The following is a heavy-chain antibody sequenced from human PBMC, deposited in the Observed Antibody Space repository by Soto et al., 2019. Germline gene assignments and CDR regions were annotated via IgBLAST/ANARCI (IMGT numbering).Heavy chain of an antibody. CDR2: ISGRGGST. D-gene: IGHD6-6*01. V-gene: IGHV3-23*01. CDR3: AKVLGQLVRYYYYGMDV. Sequence: GSLRLSCAASGFTFSSYAMSWVRQAPGEGLEWVSAISGRGGSTYYADSVKGRFTISRDNSKNTLYLQMNSLRAEDTAVYYCAKVLGQLVRYYYYGMDVWGQGTTVTVSS. J-gene: IGHJ6*02. CDR1: GFTFSSYA.